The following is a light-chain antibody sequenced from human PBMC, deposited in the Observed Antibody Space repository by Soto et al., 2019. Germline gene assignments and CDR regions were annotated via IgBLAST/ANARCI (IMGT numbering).Light chain of an antibody. J-gene: IGLJ1*01. V-gene: IGLV2-23*02. CDR1: SSDVGSYHL. Sequence: QSVLTQPASVSGSPGQSITISCTGTSSDVGSYHLVSWYQQHPGKAPKLMIYEVNKRPSGVSNRFSGSKSGNTASLTISGLQAEDEADYYCCSYAGSYVFVTGTKVTVL. CDR2: EVN. CDR3: CSYAGSYV.